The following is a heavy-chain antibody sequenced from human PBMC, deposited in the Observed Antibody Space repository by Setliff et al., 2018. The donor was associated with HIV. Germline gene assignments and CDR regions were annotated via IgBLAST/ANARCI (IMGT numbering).Heavy chain of an antibody. Sequence: GGSLRLSCAASGFTFSSFGMHWVRQAPGQGLEWVAFISHHESNKYYADSVKGRFTISRDNSKNTLYLQMNSLRPEDTAVYYCARDATRGGDFDFWGQGTLVTVSS. J-gene: IGHJ4*02. V-gene: IGHV3-30*03. D-gene: IGHD1-26*01. CDR3: ARDATRGGDFDF. CDR1: GFTFSSFG. CDR2: ISHHESNK.